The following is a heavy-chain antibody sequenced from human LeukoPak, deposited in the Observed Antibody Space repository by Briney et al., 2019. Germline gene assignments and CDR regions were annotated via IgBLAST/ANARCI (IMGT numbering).Heavy chain of an antibody. J-gene: IGHJ6*03. CDR3: ARSYSRRGVILRSHYYYYMDV. V-gene: IGHV4-39*07. CDR2: INHSGST. CDR1: GGSISSSSYY. Sequence: SETLSLTCTVSGGSISSSSYYWGWIRQPPGRGLEWIGEINHSGSTNYNPSLKSRVTISVDTSKNQFSLKLSSVTAADTAVYYCARSYSRRGVILRSHYYYYMDVWGKGTTVTISS. D-gene: IGHD3-10*01.